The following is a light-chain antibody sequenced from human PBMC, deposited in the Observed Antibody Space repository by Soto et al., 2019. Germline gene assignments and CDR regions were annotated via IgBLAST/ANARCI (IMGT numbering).Light chain of an antibody. J-gene: IGKJ2*01. CDR1: QSVSSSY. CDR3: QQYGTSPYT. Sequence: EIVLTQSPGTLSLSPGERATLSCRASQSVSSSYLAWYQQKPGQAPRLLIYGASSRATDIPDRFSGSGSGTDFTLAISRLEPEDFAVYYCQQYGTSPYTFG. CDR2: GAS. V-gene: IGKV3-20*01.